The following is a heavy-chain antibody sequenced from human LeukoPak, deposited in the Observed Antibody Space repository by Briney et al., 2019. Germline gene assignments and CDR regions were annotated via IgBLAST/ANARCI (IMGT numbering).Heavy chain of an antibody. CDR2: ISGSGSAT. D-gene: IGHD4-17*01. V-gene: IGHV3-23*01. J-gene: IGHJ4*02. CDR1: GFTFSSYS. Sequence: GGSLRLSCAASGFTFSSYSMNWVRQAPGKGLEFVSAISGSGSATYYTDSVRGRFTISRDSSKNTVDLQMTSLRADDTATYYCAKFTGNGGYPDFWGQGNLVTVSS. CDR3: AKFTGNGGYPDF.